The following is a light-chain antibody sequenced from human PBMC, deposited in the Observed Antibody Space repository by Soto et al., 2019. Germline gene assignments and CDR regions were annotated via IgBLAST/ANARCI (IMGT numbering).Light chain of an antibody. CDR3: SSFAGSYGL. Sequence: QSVLTQPPSVSGSPGQSVTVSCTGSSTNIGSYDYVSWYQLHPDKAPRLILFDVTQRPSGVPDRFSGSKSGNTASLTISRLQAEDEAEYYCSSFAGSYGLFGGGTKLPVL. J-gene: IGLJ2*01. V-gene: IGLV2-11*01. CDR2: DVT. CDR1: STNIGSYDY.